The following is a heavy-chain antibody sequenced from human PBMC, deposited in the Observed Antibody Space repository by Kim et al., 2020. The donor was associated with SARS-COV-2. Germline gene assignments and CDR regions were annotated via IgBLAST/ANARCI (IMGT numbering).Heavy chain of an antibody. CDR2: IYYSGST. J-gene: IGHJ4*02. Sequence: SETLSLTCTVSGGSISSGGYYWSWIRQHPGKGLEWIGYIYYSGSTYYNPSLKSRVTISVDTSKNQFSLKLSSVTAADTAVYYCARVTKPNYDFWSGYYSSADYWGQGTLVTVSS. CDR1: GGSISSGGYY. V-gene: IGHV4-31*03. D-gene: IGHD3-3*01. CDR3: ARVTKPNYDFWSGYYSSADY.